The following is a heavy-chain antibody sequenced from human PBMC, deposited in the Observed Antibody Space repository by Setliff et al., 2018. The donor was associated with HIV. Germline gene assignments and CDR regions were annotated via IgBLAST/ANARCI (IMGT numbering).Heavy chain of an antibody. D-gene: IGHD1-26*01. J-gene: IGHJ6*03. Sequence: PGGSLRLSCAASGFTFSSYEMNWVRQAPGKGLEWVSYISSSGSTIYYPDSVKGRFTISRDNAKNSLYLQMNSLRAEDTAVYYCARVGAATASYYYYYMDVWGKGTTVTVSS. CDR2: ISSSGSTI. CDR1: GFTFSSYE. CDR3: ARVGAATASYYYYYMDV. V-gene: IGHV3-48*03.